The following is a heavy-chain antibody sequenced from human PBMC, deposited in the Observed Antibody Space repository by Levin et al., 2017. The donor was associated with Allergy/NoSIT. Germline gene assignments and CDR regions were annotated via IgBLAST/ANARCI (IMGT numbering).Heavy chain of an antibody. V-gene: IGHV3-15*07. J-gene: IGHJ4*02. CDR3: TTGGDYGNKLDY. D-gene: IGHD4-17*01. CDR2: IKSKTDGGTT. Sequence: GGSLRLSCAASGFSFSNAWMNWVRQAPGKGLEWAGRIKSKTDGGTTDHAAPVKGRFTISRDDSKNTLYLEMNSLKTEDTAVYYCTTGGDYGNKLDYWGQGTLVTFSS. CDR1: GFSFSNAW.